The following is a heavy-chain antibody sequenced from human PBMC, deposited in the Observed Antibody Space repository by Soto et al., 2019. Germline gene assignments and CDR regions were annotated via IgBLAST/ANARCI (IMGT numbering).Heavy chain of an antibody. CDR3: ARGQRFSDWFDP. J-gene: IGHJ5*02. D-gene: IGHD3-3*01. CDR1: GGTISGYY. CDR2: IYSSGNT. V-gene: IGHV4-4*07. Sequence: FLTCSVSGGTISGYYWTWIRQPAGKGLEWIGRIYSSGNTKYNPSLQSRVTMSLDTSNNQFSLRLTSVTAADTAVYYCARGQRFSDWFDPWGQGTLVTVSS.